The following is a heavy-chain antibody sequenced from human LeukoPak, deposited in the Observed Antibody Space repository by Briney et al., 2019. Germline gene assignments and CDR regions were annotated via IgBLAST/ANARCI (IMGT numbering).Heavy chain of an antibody. CDR2: IRYDGSNK. Sequence: GGSLRLSCAASGFTFSSYGMHWVRQAPGKGLEWVAFIRYDGSNKYYADSVKGRFTISRDNSKNTLYLQMNSLRAEDTAVYYCARPDPQSGGFCDYWGQGTLVTVSS. D-gene: IGHD2-15*01. V-gene: IGHV3-30*02. CDR1: GFTFSSYG. J-gene: IGHJ4*02. CDR3: ARPDPQSGGFCDY.